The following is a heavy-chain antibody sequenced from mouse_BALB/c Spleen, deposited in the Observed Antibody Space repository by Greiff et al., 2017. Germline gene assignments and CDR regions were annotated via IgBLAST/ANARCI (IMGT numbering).Heavy chain of an antibody. V-gene: IGHV1-14*01. CDR3: AREGGNEGYAMDY. CDR2: INPYNDGT. Sequence: VQLKQSGPELVKTGASVKMSCKASGYTFTSYVMHWVKQKPGQGLEWIGYINPYNDGTKYNEKFKGKATLTSDKSSSTAYMELSSLTSEDSAVYYCAREGGNEGYAMDYWGQGTSVTVSS. J-gene: IGHJ4*01. CDR1: GYTFTSYV.